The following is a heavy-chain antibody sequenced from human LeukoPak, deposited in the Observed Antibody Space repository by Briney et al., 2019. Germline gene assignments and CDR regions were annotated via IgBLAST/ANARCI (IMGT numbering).Heavy chain of an antibody. D-gene: IGHD1-1*01. Sequence: RTGGSLRLSCAASGFTFSSYSMNWVRQAPGKGLEWVSGINWNGGSTGYADSVKGRFTISRDNAKNSLYLQMNSLRAEDTALYYCARDPGYVQLEHTYDYWGQGTLVTVSS. J-gene: IGHJ4*02. CDR2: INWNGGST. V-gene: IGHV3-20*04. CDR3: ARDPGYVQLEHTYDY. CDR1: GFTFSSYS.